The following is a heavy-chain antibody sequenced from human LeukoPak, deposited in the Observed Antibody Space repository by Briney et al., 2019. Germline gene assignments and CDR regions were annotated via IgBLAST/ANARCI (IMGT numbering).Heavy chain of an antibody. CDR2: INGTGSST. V-gene: IGHV3-64D*06. D-gene: IGHD3-22*01. J-gene: IGHJ6*02. Sequence: GGSLRLSCSASGFTFTNFPMHWVRQAPGKGLEHVSGINGTGSSTYYADSVKGRFTISRDNAKSTLYLQMSSLRTDDTAVYYCARHYYDSSGYYSIYYYGMDVWGQGTTVTVSS. CDR3: ARHYYDSSGYYSIYYYGMDV. CDR1: GFTFTNFP.